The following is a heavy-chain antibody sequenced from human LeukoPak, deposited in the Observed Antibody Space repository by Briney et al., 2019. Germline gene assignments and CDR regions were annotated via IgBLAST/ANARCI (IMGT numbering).Heavy chain of an antibody. V-gene: IGHV3-30*02. Sequence: GGSLRLSCAASGFTFIHYGINWVRQAPGKGLEWVAFIRYDGGNKYYADSVKGRFTISRDNSKNTLYLQMNSLRAEDTAVYYCAKDLRGAVWFDPWGQGTLVTVSS. CDR1: GFTFIHYG. CDR3: AKDLRGAVWFDP. J-gene: IGHJ5*02. CDR2: IRYDGGNK. D-gene: IGHD3-10*01.